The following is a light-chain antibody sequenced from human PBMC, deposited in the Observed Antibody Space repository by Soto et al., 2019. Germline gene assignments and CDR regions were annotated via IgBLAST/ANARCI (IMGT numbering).Light chain of an antibody. J-gene: IGLJ1*01. Sequence: QSALTRPASLSGSPGESITISCTGTSGDIGAYDYVSWFQQHPGKAPKLMISEVNNRPSGVSNRFSGSKSGNTPYLTISGLQVEDEAEYFCFASTTTSTHVFAHGKKVIV. CDR3: FASTTTSTHV. V-gene: IGLV2-14*01. CDR1: SGDIGAYDY. CDR2: EVN.